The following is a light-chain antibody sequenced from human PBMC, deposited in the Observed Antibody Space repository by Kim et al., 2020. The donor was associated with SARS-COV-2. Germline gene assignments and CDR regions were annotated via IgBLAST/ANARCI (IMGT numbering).Light chain of an antibody. V-gene: IGLV2-14*03. CDR1: SSDVGGYNY. CDR3: SSYTGRGTLRYV. CDR2: DVT. Sequence: SITISCSGTSSDVGGYNYVSWYQLLPGKAPKVMIYDVTYRPSGISIRFSGSKSGNTASLTISGLQPEDEADYYCSSYTGRGTLRYVFGTGTKVTVL. J-gene: IGLJ1*01.